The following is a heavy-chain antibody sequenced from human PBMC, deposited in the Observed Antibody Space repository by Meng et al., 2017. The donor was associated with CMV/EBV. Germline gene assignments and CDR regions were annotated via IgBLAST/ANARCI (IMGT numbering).Heavy chain of an antibody. D-gene: IGHD6-13*01. Sequence: SCAASGFTFSSYAMHWVRQAPGKGLEWVAVISYDGSNKYYADSVKGRFTISRDNSKNTLYLQMNSLRAEDTAVYYCARGAAAGYYYYYYGMDVWGQGTTVTVSS. CDR3: ARGAAAGYYYYYYGMDV. CDR2: ISYDGSNK. CDR1: GFTFSSYA. J-gene: IGHJ6*02. V-gene: IGHV3-30*04.